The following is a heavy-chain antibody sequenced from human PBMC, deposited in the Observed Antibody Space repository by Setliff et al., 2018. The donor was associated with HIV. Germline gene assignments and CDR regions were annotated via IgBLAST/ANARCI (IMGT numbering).Heavy chain of an antibody. V-gene: IGHV4-34*01. J-gene: IGHJ4*02. CDR1: GGSFSGYY. CDR3: ARGGLYSPAPPGEGHFFDY. D-gene: IGHD5-18*01. CDR2: IIHSGST. Sequence: LSLTCAVYGGSFSGYYWSWIRQPPGKGLEWIGEIIHSGSTNYNPSLKSRVTISVDSSKNQFSLKLNSVTAADTAVYYCARGGLYSPAPPGEGHFFDYWGQGTLVTVSS.